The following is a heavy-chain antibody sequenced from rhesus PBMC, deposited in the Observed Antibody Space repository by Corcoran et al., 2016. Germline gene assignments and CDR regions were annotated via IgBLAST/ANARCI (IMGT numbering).Heavy chain of an antibody. D-gene: IGHD2-21*01. CDR2: IHPGYGSK. J-gene: IGHJ4*01. CDR3: AAVEVEYCTGSGCYWNYFDY. CDR1: GYIFTSYA. V-gene: IGHV1-70*01. Sequence: QEQLVQSGAEVKKPGASVKVSCKASGYIFTSYAISWLRQAPGQGFEWKGGIHPGYGSKGYAQKFQGRGTITADMSTSTVYMELSSLRSEDMAVYYCAAVEVEYCTGSGCYWNYFDYWGQGVLVTVSS.